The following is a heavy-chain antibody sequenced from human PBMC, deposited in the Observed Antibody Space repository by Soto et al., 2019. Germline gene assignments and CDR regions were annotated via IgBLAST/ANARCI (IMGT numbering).Heavy chain of an antibody. CDR2: ISAYNGNT. CDR1: GYTFTSYA. J-gene: IGHJ4*02. V-gene: IGHV1-18*01. CDR3: ASDSPPVDY. Sequence: QVQLVQSGAEVKKPGASVKVSCKASGYTFTSYAISWVRQAPGQGLEWMGGISAYNGNTKYVQKLQGRATMTTPTAPSTPYMELTSLRSDDTAVYYSASDSPPVDYWGQGTLVTVSS.